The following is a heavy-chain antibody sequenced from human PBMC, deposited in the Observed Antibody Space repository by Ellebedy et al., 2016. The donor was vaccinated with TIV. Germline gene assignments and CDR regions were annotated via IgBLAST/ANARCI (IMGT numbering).Heavy chain of an antibody. CDR3: ARTTVYDSSGYYHNWFDP. Sequence: SETLSLXXTVSGGSINSSNYYWGWIRQPPGKGLEWIGSIYYSGNTYFNPSLRSRVTISVDTSKNQFSLKVRSVTAADTAVYYCARTTVYDSSGYYHNWFDPWGQGALVTVSS. V-gene: IGHV4-39*01. J-gene: IGHJ5*02. CDR1: GGSINSSNYY. D-gene: IGHD3-22*01. CDR2: IYYSGNT.